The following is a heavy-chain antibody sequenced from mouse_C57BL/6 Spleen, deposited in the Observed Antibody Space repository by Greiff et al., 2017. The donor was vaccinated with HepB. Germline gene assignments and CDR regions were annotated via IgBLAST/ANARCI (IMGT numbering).Heavy chain of an antibody. Sequence: VQLQQSGAELAKPGASVKLSCKASGYTFTSYWMHWVKQRPGQGLEWIGYINPSSGYTKYNQKFKDKATLTADKSSSTAYMQLSSLTYEDSAVCYCAIEWDGGYVDVWGTGTTVTVSS. J-gene: IGHJ1*03. D-gene: IGHD2-3*01. CDR1: GYTFTSYW. CDR2: INPSSGYT. V-gene: IGHV1-7*01. CDR3: AIEWDGGYVDV.